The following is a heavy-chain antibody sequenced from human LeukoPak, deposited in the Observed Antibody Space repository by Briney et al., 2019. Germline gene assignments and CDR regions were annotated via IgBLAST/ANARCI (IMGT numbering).Heavy chain of an antibody. CDR2: IHYSGSP. V-gene: IGHV4-59*01. J-gene: IGHJ4*02. D-gene: IGHD3-16*02. CDR1: GGSNY. Sequence: SETLSLTCTVSGGSNYWSWIRQSPGKGLEWLGYIHYSGSPNYNPSLKSRLTISIDTSKNQFSLKLSSVTAADTAVYYCARGDLVWGQGTLVTVSS. CDR3: ARGDLV.